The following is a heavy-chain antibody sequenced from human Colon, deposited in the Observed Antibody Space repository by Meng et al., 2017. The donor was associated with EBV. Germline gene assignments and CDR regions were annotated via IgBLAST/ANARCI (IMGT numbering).Heavy chain of an antibody. J-gene: IGHJ4*02. CDR1: GGSVSSGCYY. CDR3: ARVSSGWDYFDY. D-gene: IGHD6-19*01. CDR2: IYYSGST. Sequence: QGQLQGSGPGLVKPSQTLSLTCTVSGGSVSSGCYYWTWIRQHPGKGLEWFGHIYYSGSTFYNPSLKRRVIISIDTSKNQFSLNLRSVTAADTAVYYCARVSSGWDYFDYWGQGTLVTVSS. V-gene: IGHV4-31*03.